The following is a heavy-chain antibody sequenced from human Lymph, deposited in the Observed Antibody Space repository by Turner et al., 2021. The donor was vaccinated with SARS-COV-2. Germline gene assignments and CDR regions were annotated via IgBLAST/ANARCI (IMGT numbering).Heavy chain of an antibody. CDR1: GYTFTSYH. CDR2: MNPNSGNT. D-gene: IGHD1-26*01. V-gene: IGHV1-8*02. CDR3: ARGRYSGGGMDV. J-gene: IGHJ6*02. Sequence: VQLVQSGAEVKKPGASGQVSCKAPGYTFTSYHINWVRQATGQGLEWMGWMNPNSGNTGYAQKFQGRVTMTRNTSISTAYMGLSSLGSEDTAVYYCARGRYSGGGMDVWGQGTTVTVSS.